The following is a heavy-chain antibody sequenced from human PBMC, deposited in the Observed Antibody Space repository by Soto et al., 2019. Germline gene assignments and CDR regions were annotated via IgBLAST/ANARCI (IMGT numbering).Heavy chain of an antibody. D-gene: IGHD3-22*01. J-gene: IGHJ3*02. CDR2: IYHSGST. CDR3: ARRQDYYDSSGYYNDAFDI. Sequence: SETLSLTCTVSGGSLSSSSYYWGWIRQPPGKGLEWMGSIYHSGSTYYNPSLKSRVTISVDTSKNQFSLTLSSVPAADTAVYYCARRQDYYDSSGYYNDAFDIWGQGTMVTVSS. CDR1: GGSLSSSSYY. V-gene: IGHV4-39*01.